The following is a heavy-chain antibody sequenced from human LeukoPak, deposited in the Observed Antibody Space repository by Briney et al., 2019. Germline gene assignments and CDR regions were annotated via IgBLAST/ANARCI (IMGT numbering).Heavy chain of an antibody. Sequence: ASVKVSCKASGYTFTGYYMHWVRQAPGQGLEWMGWINPNSGGTNYAQKFQGRVTMTRDTSISTAYMELSRLRSDDTAVYCCARGLVVVTAAGRNWFDPWGQGTLVTVSS. CDR2: INPNSGGT. CDR1: GYTFTGYY. J-gene: IGHJ5*02. CDR3: ARGLVVVTAAGRNWFDP. D-gene: IGHD2-21*02. V-gene: IGHV1-2*02.